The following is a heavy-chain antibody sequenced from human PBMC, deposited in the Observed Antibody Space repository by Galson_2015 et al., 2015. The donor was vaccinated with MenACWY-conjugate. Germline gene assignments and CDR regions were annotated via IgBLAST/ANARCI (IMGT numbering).Heavy chain of an antibody. Sequence: ETLSLTCTVSGASISSYYWAWIRQSSGNKLDWIGYISYSGTTDYNPSFKSRVTISVDSSENQFSLKLNSVTASDTAVYYCARGRGSYYGLLDHWGQGTPVTVSS. V-gene: IGHV4-59*01. CDR3: ARGRGSYYGLLDH. D-gene: IGHD3-16*01. CDR1: GASISSYY. CDR2: ISYSGTT. J-gene: IGHJ4*02.